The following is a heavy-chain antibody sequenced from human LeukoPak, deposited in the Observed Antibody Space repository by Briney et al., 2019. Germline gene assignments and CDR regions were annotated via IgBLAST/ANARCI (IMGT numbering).Heavy chain of an antibody. CDR3: VRGQFWSGYSI. Sequence: SETLSLTCTVSGYSISSGYYWGWIRQPPGKGLEWIGSIYHSGSTYYNPSLKSRVTISVDTSKNQFSLKLSSVTAADTAVYYCVRGQFWSGYSIWGQGSLVTVSS. CDR2: IYHSGST. CDR1: GYSISSGYY. D-gene: IGHD3-3*02. J-gene: IGHJ4*02. V-gene: IGHV4-38-2*02.